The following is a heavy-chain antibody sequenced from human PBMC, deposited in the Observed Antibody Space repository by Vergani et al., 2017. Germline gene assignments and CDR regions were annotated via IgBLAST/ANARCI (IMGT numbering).Heavy chain of an antibody. V-gene: IGHV3-9*01. Sequence: VQLVESGGGVVQPGRSLRLSCAASEFTFDDYAMHWVRQAPGKGLEWVSGISWNSGSIGYADSVKGRFTISRDNSKNTLYLQMNSLRAEDTAVYYCAKARGYSPNNWFDPWGQGTLVTVSS. CDR3: AKARGYSPNNWFDP. CDR1: EFTFDDYA. J-gene: IGHJ5*02. D-gene: IGHD5-18*01. CDR2: ISWNSGSI.